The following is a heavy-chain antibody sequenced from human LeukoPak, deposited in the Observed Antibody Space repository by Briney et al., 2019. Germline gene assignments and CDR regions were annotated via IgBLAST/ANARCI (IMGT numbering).Heavy chain of an antibody. CDR2: ISAYNGNT. V-gene: IGHV1-18*01. CDR3: ARGKILAAADEYYFDY. Sequence: ASVKVSCKASGYTFTSYGISWVRQAPGQGLEWVGWISAYNGNTNYAQKLQGRVTMTTDTSTSTAYMELRSLRSDDTAVYYCARGKILAAADEYYFDYWGQGTLVTVSS. J-gene: IGHJ4*02. CDR1: GYTFTSYG. D-gene: IGHD6-13*01.